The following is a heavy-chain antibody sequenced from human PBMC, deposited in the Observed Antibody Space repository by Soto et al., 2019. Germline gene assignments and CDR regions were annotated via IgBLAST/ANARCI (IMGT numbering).Heavy chain of an antibody. CDR3: ARDSSEGSYGYGAFDI. Sequence: GASVKVSCKASGGTFSSYAISWVRQAPGQGLEWMGGIIPIFGTANYAQKFQGRVTITADESTSTAYMELSSLRSEDTAVYYCARDSSEGSYGYGAFDIWGQGTMVTVSS. CDR1: GGTFSSYA. D-gene: IGHD5-18*01. CDR2: IIPIFGTA. V-gene: IGHV1-69*13. J-gene: IGHJ3*02.